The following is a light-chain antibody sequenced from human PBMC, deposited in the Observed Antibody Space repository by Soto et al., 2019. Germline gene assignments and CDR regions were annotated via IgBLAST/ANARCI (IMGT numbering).Light chain of an antibody. CDR2: RDS. V-gene: IGLV1-47*01. CDR1: SSNIGNYY. Sequence: QSALTQSPSASGTPGQRVTISRSGSSSNIGNYYVYWYRQLPGTAPKLLIYRDSQRPSGVPDRFSGSKSGTSASLAISGLRSKDEADYYCAAWDDSLHNFVFGTGTKVTVL. CDR3: AAWDDSLHNFV. J-gene: IGLJ1*01.